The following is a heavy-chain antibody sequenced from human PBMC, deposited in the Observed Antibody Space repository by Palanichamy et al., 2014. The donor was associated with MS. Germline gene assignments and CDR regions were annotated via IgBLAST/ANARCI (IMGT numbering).Heavy chain of an antibody. CDR3: AKEIRPNDY. CDR1: GFTFSNSA. Sequence: EVQVVESGGGSVXRGGSLRLSCAVSGFTFSNSAMTWVRQAPGKGLEWVSAISISGNTTYYADSVKGRFTISRDNSKNTLYLQMNSLTVEDTAIYYCAKEIRPNDYWGQGTLVTVSS. J-gene: IGHJ4*02. CDR2: ISISGNTT. V-gene: IGHV3-23*04.